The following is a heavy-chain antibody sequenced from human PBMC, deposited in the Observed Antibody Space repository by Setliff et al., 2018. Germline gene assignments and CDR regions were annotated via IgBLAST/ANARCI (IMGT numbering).Heavy chain of an antibody. J-gene: IGHJ1*01. CDR2: INPSSGRT. CDR1: GYTFTSHY. CDR3: ARGVSSGNSASGNFPNGGYLQQ. V-gene: IGHV1-46*01. Sequence: ASVKVSCKASGYTFTSHYIHWVRQAPGLGLEWMGTINPSSGRTSYAQKFQGRVTMTRDTSTSTAYMELSGLRSDDAAVYYCARGVSSGNSASGNFPNGGYLQQWGQGTPVTVSS. D-gene: IGHD3-22*01.